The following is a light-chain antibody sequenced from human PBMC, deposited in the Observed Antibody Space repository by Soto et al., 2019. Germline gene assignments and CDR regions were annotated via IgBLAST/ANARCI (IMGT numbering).Light chain of an antibody. V-gene: IGKV3-11*01. CDR3: QQRSSWPWT. CDR1: QSVSSY. Sequence: EIVLRQSPCTLCSPPGQGAIPSCRASQSVSSYLAWYQQKPGQAPRLLMYDVSNRATGIPASFSGSGSGTDFTLTITSIEPEDFAVYYCQQRSSWPWTFGQGTRLEI. J-gene: IGKJ5*01. CDR2: DVS.